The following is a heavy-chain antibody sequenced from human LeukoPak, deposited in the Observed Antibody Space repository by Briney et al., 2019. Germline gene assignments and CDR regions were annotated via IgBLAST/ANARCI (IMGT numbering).Heavy chain of an antibody. D-gene: IGHD3-3*01. V-gene: IGHV4-61*02. J-gene: IGHJ4*02. CDR3: ARSESDFWSGGGGY. Sequence: SQTLSLTCTVSGGSISSGSYDWSWIRQPAGKGLEWIGRIYTSGSTNYNPSLKSRVTISVDTSKNQFSLKLSSVTAADTAVYYCARSESDFWSGGGGYWGQGTLVTVSS. CDR2: IYTSGST. CDR1: GGSISSGSYD.